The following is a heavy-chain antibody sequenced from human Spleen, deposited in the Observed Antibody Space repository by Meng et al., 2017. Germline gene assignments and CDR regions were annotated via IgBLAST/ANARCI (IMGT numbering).Heavy chain of an antibody. D-gene: IGHD3-22*01. V-gene: IGHV3-38*03. CDR1: GFTVSSNE. CDR3: ARTYDSSTYYVSNFDY. CDR2: ISGDST. J-gene: IGHJ4*02. Sequence: ESLKISCAASGFTVSSNEMRWVRQPPGKGLEWVSSISGDSTYYADSGKGRFTISRDNAKNSLYLQMNSLRAEDTALYYCARTYDSSTYYVSNFDYWGQGTLVTVSS.